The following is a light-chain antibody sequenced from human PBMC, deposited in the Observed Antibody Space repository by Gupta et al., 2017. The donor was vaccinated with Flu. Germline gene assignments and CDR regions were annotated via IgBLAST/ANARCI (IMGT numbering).Light chain of an antibody. CDR2: KAS. J-gene: IGKJ1*01. CDR3: QQMNSFSET. CDR1: QSISNY. Sequence: DIQMTQSPSTLSASVGDRVTITCRASQSISNYLTWYQQKPGKAPKLLIYKASILESGVPSRFSGSGLGTEFTLTFTTRQLNDFPPYSFQQMNSFSETFGQGTKLEIK. V-gene: IGKV1-5*03.